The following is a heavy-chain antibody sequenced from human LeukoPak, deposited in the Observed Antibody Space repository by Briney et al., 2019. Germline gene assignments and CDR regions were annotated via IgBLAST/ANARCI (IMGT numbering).Heavy chain of an antibody. V-gene: IGHV1-18*01. CDR1: GYTFTSYG. Sequence: ASVKVSCKASGYTFTSYGISWVRQAPGQGLEWMGWISAYNGNTNYAQKLQGRVTMTTDTSTSTAYMELRSLRSDDTAVYYCARVGPDSGYAIPLDYWGQGTLVTVSS. J-gene: IGHJ4*02. CDR2: ISAYNGNT. CDR3: ARVGPDSGYAIPLDY. D-gene: IGHD5-12*01.